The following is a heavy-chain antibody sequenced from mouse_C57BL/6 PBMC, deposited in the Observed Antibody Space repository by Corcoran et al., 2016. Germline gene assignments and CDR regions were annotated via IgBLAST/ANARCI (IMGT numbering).Heavy chain of an antibody. CDR2: INPNNGGT. J-gene: IGHJ2*01. CDR1: GYTFTDYY. CDR3: ARYSNYVNFDY. Sequence: EVQLQQSGPELVKPGASVKISCKASGYTFTDYYMNWVKQSHGKSLEWIGDINPNNGGTSYNQKFKGKATLTVDKSSSTAYMELRSLTSEDSAVYYCARYSNYVNFDYWGQGTTLTVSS. V-gene: IGHV1-26*01. D-gene: IGHD2-5*01.